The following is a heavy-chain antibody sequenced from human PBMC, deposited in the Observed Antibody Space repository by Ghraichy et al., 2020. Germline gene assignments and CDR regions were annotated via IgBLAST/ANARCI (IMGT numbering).Heavy chain of an antibody. D-gene: IGHD3-22*01. J-gene: IGHJ6*02. CDR3: ARQREDYYDSSGYDLGDYGMDV. CDR2: IYYSGST. CDR1: GGSISSSSYY. V-gene: IGHV4-39*01. Sequence: SETLSLTCTVSGGSISSSSYYWGWIRQPPGKGLEWIGSIYYSGSTYYNPSLKSRVTISVDTSKNQFSLKLSSVTAADTAGYYCARQREDYYDSSGYDLGDYGMDVWGQGTTVTVSS.